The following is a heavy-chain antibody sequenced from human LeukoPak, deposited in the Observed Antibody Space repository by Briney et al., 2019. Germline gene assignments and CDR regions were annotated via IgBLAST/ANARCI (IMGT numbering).Heavy chain of an antibody. CDR2: INNNRDST. CDR3: VKTMMTFGGVIRTDAFDI. Sequence: PGGSLRLSCSASGFTFSTFAMHWVRQAPGKRLEYVSGINNNRDSTYYSDSVKARLTISRDNSKNTLFLQMASLRAEDTAVYYCVKTMMTFGGVIRTDAFDIWGQGTMVIVSS. D-gene: IGHD3-16*01. J-gene: IGHJ3*02. V-gene: IGHV3-64D*06. CDR1: GFTFSTFA.